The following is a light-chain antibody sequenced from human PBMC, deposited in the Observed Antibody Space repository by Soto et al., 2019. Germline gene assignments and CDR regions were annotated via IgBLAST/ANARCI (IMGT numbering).Light chain of an antibody. CDR3: QQYNSFPLT. Sequence: DIQMTQSPSTLSASVGDRVTITCRASQSISTWLAWYQQKPGKAPKVLIYPAYNLKSGVPSRFSGSGSGTEFILTISSLQPDDFATYYCQQYNSFPLTFGGGTKVESK. CDR2: PAY. J-gene: IGKJ4*01. V-gene: IGKV1-5*01. CDR1: QSISTW.